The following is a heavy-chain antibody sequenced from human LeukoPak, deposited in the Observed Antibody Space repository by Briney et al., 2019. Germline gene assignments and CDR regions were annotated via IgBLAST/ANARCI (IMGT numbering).Heavy chain of an antibody. V-gene: IGHV4-59*08. CDR2: ISYRGST. J-gene: IGHJ2*01. CDR1: GGSISSYY. D-gene: IGHD3-22*01. Sequence: SETLSLTCTVSGGSISSYYWSWIRQPPGKGLEWIGYISYRGSTNYNPSLKSRVTISVDTSKNQFSLKLSSVTAADTAVYYCARQGRDDSSGYYYGPALYWYFDLWGRGTLVTVSS. CDR3: ARQGRDDSSGYYYGPALYWYFDL.